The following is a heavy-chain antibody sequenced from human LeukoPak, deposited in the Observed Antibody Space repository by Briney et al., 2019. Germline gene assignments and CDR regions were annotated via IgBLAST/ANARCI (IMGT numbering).Heavy chain of an antibody. Sequence: SQTLSLTCTVSGDSISSGDYYWSWIRQPAGNGLEWIGRISSSGSTNYNPSLKSRVTISADTSKNQFSLKLRSVTAADTAVYYCARVAQQLVDGTHYYYYMDVWGKGTTVTVSS. V-gene: IGHV4-61*02. CDR3: ARVAQQLVDGTHYYYYMDV. CDR1: GDSISSGDYY. J-gene: IGHJ6*03. D-gene: IGHD6-13*01. CDR2: ISSSGST.